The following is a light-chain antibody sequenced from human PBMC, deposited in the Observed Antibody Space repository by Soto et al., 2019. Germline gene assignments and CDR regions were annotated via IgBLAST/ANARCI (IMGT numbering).Light chain of an antibody. J-gene: IGKJ1*01. CDR2: DAS. Sequence: EIVLTQSPATLSLSPGERATLSCRASQSVSSYLAWYQQKPGQAPRLLIYDASNRATGIPARFSGSGSGTDFTLTISSLEPEDFAVYYCQQYNSWPETFGQGTKVDI. CDR3: QQYNSWPET. V-gene: IGKV3-11*01. CDR1: QSVSSY.